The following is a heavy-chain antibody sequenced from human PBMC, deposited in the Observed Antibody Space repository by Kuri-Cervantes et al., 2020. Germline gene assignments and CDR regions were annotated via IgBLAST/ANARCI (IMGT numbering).Heavy chain of an antibody. V-gene: IGHV3-30-3*01. J-gene: IGHJ4*02. CDR2: ISYDGSNK. D-gene: IGHD1-26*01. Sequence: GGSLRLSCAASGFTFSSYAMHWVRQAPGKGLEWVAVISYDGSNKYYADSVKGRSTISRDNSKNTLYLQMNSLRAGDTAVYYCARDRRSSSGSYAAYWGRGTLVTVSS. CDR3: ARDRRSSSGSYAAY. CDR1: GFTFSSYA.